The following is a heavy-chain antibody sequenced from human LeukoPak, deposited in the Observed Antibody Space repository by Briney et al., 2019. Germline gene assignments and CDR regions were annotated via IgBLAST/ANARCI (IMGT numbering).Heavy chain of an antibody. Sequence: GESLKISCKGSGYSFTSYWIGWVRQMPGKGLEWMGIIYPGDSDTRYSPSFQGQVTISADKSISTAYPQWSSLKASDTAMYYCARLGITGTVYNWFDPWGQGTLVTVSS. V-gene: IGHV5-51*01. J-gene: IGHJ5*02. D-gene: IGHD1-7*01. CDR2: IYPGDSDT. CDR3: ARLGITGTVYNWFDP. CDR1: GYSFTSYW.